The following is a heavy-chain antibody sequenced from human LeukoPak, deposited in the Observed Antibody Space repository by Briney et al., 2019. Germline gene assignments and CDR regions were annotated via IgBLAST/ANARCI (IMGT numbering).Heavy chain of an antibody. J-gene: IGHJ4*02. CDR1: SCTFTSYG. Sequence: ASVKVSCKASSCTFTSYGLSWVRQAPGQGLEWMGWISAYNGNTNYAQKLQGRVTMTTDTSTSTAYMELRSLRSDDTAVYYCATVSAAAALDYWGQGTLVTVSS. CDR3: ATVSAAAALDY. D-gene: IGHD6-13*01. CDR2: ISAYNGNT. V-gene: IGHV1-18*01.